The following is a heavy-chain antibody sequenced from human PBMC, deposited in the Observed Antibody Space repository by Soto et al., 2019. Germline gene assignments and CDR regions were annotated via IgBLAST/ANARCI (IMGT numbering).Heavy chain of an antibody. D-gene: IGHD2-2*01. J-gene: IGHJ5*02. CDR1: GFTFDDYA. CDR2: ISSNSGII. V-gene: IGHV3-9*01. CDR3: VKGRYCSATSCLSAFDP. Sequence: EVQLVESGGGLVQPGRSLRLSCAASGFTFDDYAMHWVRLAPGKGLEWVSSISSNSGIIAYADSVKGRFTMSRDNAKNSLYLQMNSLRVEDTAFYYSVKGRYCSATSCLSAFDPWGQGALVTVSS.